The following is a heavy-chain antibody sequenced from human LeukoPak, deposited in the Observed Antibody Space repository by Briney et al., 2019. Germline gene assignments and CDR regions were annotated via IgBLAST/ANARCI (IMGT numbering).Heavy chain of an antibody. CDR2: ISSNGGST. Sequence: GGSLRLSCSASGSTFSSYAMHWLRQAPGKGLEYVSAISSNGGSTYYADSVKGRFTISRDNSKNTLYLQMSSLRAEDTAVYYCATNRGWASGDAFDVWGQGTMVTVSS. CDR1: GSTFSSYA. J-gene: IGHJ3*01. D-gene: IGHD5-24*01. V-gene: IGHV3-64D*09. CDR3: ATNRGWASGDAFDV.